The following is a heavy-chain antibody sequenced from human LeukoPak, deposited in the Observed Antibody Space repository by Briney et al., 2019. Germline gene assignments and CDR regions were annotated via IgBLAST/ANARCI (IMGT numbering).Heavy chain of an antibody. Sequence: GGSLRLSCAASGFTFSGSDMNWVRQASGKGLEWVGRIRGKANSYATAYAASVKGRFTISRDDSKNTAYLQMYSLKTEDTAVYYCTEPDFDYWGQGSLVTVSP. CDR2: IRGKANSYAT. J-gene: IGHJ4*02. CDR1: GFTFSGSD. CDR3: TEPDFDY. V-gene: IGHV3-73*01.